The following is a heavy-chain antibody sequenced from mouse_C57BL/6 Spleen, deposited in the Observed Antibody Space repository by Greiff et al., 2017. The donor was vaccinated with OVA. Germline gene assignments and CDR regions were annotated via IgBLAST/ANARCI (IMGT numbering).Heavy chain of an antibody. CDR2: INYDGSSP. Sequence: EVNVVESEGGLVQPGSSMKLSCTASGFTFSDYYMAWVRQVPETGLAWVANINYDGSSPYYLASLKSRFIISRDNAKNLLYLQMSSLKSEDTATYYCAREGSGWFAYWGQGTLVTVSA. J-gene: IGHJ3*01. CDR1: GFTFSDYY. CDR3: AREGSGWFAY. D-gene: IGHD1-3*01. V-gene: IGHV5-16*01.